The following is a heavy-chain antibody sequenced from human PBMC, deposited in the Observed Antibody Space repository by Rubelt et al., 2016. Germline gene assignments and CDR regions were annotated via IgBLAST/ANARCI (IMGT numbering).Heavy chain of an antibody. CDR3: ARWGSGSYYEWFDP. J-gene: IGHJ5*02. V-gene: IGHV4-31*03. D-gene: IGHD3-10*01. Sequence: QVQLQESGPGLVKPSQTLSLTCTVSGGSISSGGYYWSWIRQHPGKGLEWIGYIYYSGSTYYNPSLMSRVTISVDTSKNQFSLKLSSVTAADTAVYYCARWGSGSYYEWFDPWGQGTLVTVSS. CDR1: GGSISSGGYY. CDR2: IYYSGST.